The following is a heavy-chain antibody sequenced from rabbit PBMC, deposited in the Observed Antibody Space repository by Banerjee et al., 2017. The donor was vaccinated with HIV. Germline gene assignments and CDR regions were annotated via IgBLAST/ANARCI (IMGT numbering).Heavy chain of an antibody. J-gene: IGHJ4*01. D-gene: IGHD4-1*01. CDR2: IDTGSSGSA. V-gene: IGHV1S45*01. CDR3: ARGGASSGWGLNL. CDR1: GFDLSSSYD. Sequence: QEQLEESGGGLVKPEGSLTLTCTASGFDLSSSYDMCWVRQAPGKGLEWIGCIDTGSSGSAVYTSWAKGRFTISKTSSTTVTLQMTSLTAADTATYFCARGGASSGWGLNLWGQGTLVTVS.